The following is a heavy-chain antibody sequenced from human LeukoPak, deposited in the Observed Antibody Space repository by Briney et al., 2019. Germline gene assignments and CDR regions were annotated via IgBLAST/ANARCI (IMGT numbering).Heavy chain of an antibody. CDR1: GFTFSSYA. V-gene: IGHV3-23*01. J-gene: IGHJ4*02. CDR3: ARRVDTAMVEFDY. D-gene: IGHD5-18*01. Sequence: GGSLRLSCAASGFTFSSYAMSWVRQAPGRGLEWVSAISGSGGSTYYADSVKGRFTISRDDSKNTLYLQMNSLRAEDTAVYYCARRVDTAMVEFDYWGQGTLVTVSS. CDR2: ISGSGGST.